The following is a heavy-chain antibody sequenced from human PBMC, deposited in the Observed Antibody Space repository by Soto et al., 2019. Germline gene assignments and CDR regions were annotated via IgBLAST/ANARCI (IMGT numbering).Heavy chain of an antibody. CDR2: INQDGNEK. J-gene: IGHJ5*02. Sequence: EVQLVESGGGLVQPGGSLRLSCAASGFAYSNYWMSWLRQAPGKGLEWVANINQDGNEKYYVDSMKGRFTVSRDNAKKYRYPQINSLRAEDTPVYYCSSAHFDVVLVSQWFDPWGLGTLVTVSS. CDR3: SSAHFDVVLVSQWFDP. D-gene: IGHD3-10*01. V-gene: IGHV3-7*01. CDR1: GFAYSNYW.